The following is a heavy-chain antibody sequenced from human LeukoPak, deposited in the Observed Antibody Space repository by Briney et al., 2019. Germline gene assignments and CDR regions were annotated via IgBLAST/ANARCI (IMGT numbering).Heavy chain of an antibody. CDR3: AVTALDNWFDH. J-gene: IGHJ5*02. CDR2: IFPGDSDT. CDR1: GCNFTKFW. D-gene: IGHD2-21*02. Sequence: GEALVISCQGSGCNFTKFWLGWVRQLPGKGLEWVGIIFPGDSDTRYSPSFEGQVTISADKSLSTAYLQWTSLKVSDTAMYYCAVTALDNWFDHWGQGTLVTVSS. V-gene: IGHV5-51*01.